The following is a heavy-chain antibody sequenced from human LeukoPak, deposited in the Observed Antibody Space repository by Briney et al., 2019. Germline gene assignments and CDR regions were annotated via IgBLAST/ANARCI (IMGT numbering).Heavy chain of an antibody. Sequence: SETLSLTCTVSGGSISSYYWSWIRQPPGKGLEGIGYIYYSGSTNYNPSLKSRVTISVDTSKNQFSLKLSSVTAADTAVYYCAREGGSGWYGGGIDYWGQGTLVTVSS. CDR2: IYYSGST. V-gene: IGHV4-59*01. CDR1: GGSISSYY. CDR3: AREGGSGWYGGGIDY. D-gene: IGHD6-19*01. J-gene: IGHJ4*02.